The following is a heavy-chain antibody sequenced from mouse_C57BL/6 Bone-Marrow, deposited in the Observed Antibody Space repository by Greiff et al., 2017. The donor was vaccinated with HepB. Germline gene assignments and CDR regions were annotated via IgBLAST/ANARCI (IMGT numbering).Heavy chain of an antibody. CDR3: ARRIRYYYGSSYGFDY. V-gene: IGHV1-19*01. D-gene: IGHD1-1*01. Sequence: EVQLQESGPVLVKPGASVKMSCKASGYTFTDYYMNWVKQSHGKSLEWIGVINPYNGGTSYNQKFKGKATLTVDKSSSTAYMELNSLTSEDSAVYYCARRIRYYYGSSYGFDYWGQGTTLTVSS. J-gene: IGHJ2*01. CDR1: GYTFTDYY. CDR2: INPYNGGT.